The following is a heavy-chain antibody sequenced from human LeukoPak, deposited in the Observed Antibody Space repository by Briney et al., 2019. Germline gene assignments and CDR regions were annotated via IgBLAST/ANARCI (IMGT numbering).Heavy chain of an antibody. J-gene: IGHJ4*02. D-gene: IGHD2-15*01. Sequence: KPSETLSLTCAVYGGSFSGYYWSWIRQPPGKGLEWIGEINHSGSTNYNPSLKRRVTISADTSKNQFSLKVRSVTAADTAVYYCTSSFLGYCSGGSCYPNYWGQGTLVTVSS. CDR3: TSSFLGYCSGGSCYPNY. CDR1: GGSFSGYY. CDR2: INHSGST. V-gene: IGHV4-34*01.